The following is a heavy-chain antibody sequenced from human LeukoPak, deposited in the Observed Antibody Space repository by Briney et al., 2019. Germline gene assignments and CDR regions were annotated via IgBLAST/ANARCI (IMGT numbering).Heavy chain of an antibody. Sequence: GGSLRLPCAGSGFTSSSYAMSWVRQAPGKGLEWVSAISDSGDYTYYADSVKGRFTISRDNSKNTLYLQMNSLRAEDTAVYYCAKDTSIGKYCTNGVCSPFDYWGRGTLVTVSS. J-gene: IGHJ4*02. V-gene: IGHV3-23*01. CDR1: GFTSSSYA. CDR3: AKDTSIGKYCTNGVCSPFDY. CDR2: ISDSGDYT. D-gene: IGHD2-8*01.